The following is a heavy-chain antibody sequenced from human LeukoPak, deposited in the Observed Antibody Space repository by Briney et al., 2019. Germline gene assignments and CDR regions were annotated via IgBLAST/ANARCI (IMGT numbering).Heavy chain of an antibody. Sequence: SETLSLTCTVSGGSISSGDYYWSWIRQPPGKGLEWIGYIYYSGSTYYNPSLKSRVTISEDTSKNQFSLKLSSVTAADTAVYYCARDGCSSTSCYGRGWFDPWGQGTLVTVSS. D-gene: IGHD2-2*01. J-gene: IGHJ5*02. V-gene: IGHV4-30-4*01. CDR2: IYYSGST. CDR1: GGSISSGDYY. CDR3: ARDGCSSTSCYGRGWFDP.